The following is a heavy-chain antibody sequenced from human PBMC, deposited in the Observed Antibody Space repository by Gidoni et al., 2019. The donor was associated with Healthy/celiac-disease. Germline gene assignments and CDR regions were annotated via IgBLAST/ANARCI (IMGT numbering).Heavy chain of an antibody. D-gene: IGHD3-22*01. CDR2: ISSSGSTI. V-gene: IGHV3-11*01. CDR1: GFTFSDYY. J-gene: IGHJ3*02. CDR3: ARGPYYYDSSGYKSQVAFDI. Sequence: QVQLVESGGGLVKPGGSLRLSCAASGFTFSDYYMSWIRQAPGKGLEWVSYISSSGSTIYYADSVKGRFTISRDNAKNSLYLQMNSLRAEDTAVYYCARGPYYYDSSGYKSQVAFDIWGQGTMVTVSS.